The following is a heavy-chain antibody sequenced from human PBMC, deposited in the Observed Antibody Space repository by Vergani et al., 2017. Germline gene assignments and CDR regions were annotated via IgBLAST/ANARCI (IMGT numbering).Heavy chain of an antibody. CDR3: ARGRIAAAGRNFDY. V-gene: IGHV4-4*07. CDR1: GGSISSYY. D-gene: IGHD6-13*01. Sequence: QVQLQESGPGLVKPSETLSLTCTVSGGSISSYYWSWIRQPAGKGLEWIGRIYTSGSTNYNPSLKSRVTISVDTSKNQFSLKLSSVTAADTAVYYCARGRIAAAGRNFDYWGQGTLVTVSS. J-gene: IGHJ4*02. CDR2: IYTSGST.